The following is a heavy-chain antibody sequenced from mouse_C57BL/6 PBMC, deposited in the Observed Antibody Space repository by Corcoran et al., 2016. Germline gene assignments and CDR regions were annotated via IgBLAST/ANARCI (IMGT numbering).Heavy chain of an antibody. D-gene: IGHD1-1*01. CDR3: ARRALYYCSLDY. CDR1: GFSLSTSGMG. V-gene: IGHV8-12*01. J-gene: IGHJ2*01. CDR2: IYWDDDK. Sequence: QVTLKESGPGILQSSQTLSLTCSFSGFSLSTSGMGVSWIRQPSGKGLEWLAHIYWDDDKRYNPSLKSRLTISKDTSRNQVFLKITSVDTADTATYYCARRALYYCSLDYWGQGTTLTVSS.